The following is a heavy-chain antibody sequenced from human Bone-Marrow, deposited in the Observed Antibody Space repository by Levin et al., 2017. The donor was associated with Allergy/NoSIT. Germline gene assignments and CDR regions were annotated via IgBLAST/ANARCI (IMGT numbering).Heavy chain of an antibody. CDR1: GYTFTGYY. J-gene: IGHJ5*02. Sequence: GESLKISCKASGYTFTGYYMHWVRQAPGQGLEWMGWINPNSGGTNYAQKFQGRVTMTRDTSISTAYMELSRLRSDDTAVYYCARGGRIGIVVVPAAVPARAATGEFDPWGQGTLVTVSS. CDR3: ARGGRIGIVVVPAAVPARAATGEFDP. V-gene: IGHV1-2*02. D-gene: IGHD2-2*01. CDR2: INPNSGGT.